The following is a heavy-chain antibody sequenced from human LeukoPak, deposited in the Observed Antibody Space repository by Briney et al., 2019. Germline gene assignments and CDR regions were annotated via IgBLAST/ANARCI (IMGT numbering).Heavy chain of an antibody. J-gene: IGHJ4*02. CDR3: ATDSSSSWGVGLEY. CDR2: IYYSGST. V-gene: IGHV4-31*03. D-gene: IGHD6-13*01. CDR1: GGSISSGGYY. Sequence: PSETLSLTCTVSGGSISSGGYYWSWIRRHPGKGLEWIGYIYYSGSTYYNPSLKSRVTISVDTSKNQFSLKLSSVTAADTAVYYCATDSSSSWGVGLEYWGQGTLVTVSS.